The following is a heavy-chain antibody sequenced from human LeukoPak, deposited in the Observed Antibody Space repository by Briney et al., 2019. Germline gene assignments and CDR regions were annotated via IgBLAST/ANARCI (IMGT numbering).Heavy chain of an antibody. J-gene: IGHJ3*02. CDR1: GFTFSSYA. V-gene: IGHV3-21*01. CDR2: ISSSSSYI. CDR3: ARVLWFGEGGAFDI. Sequence: GGSLRLSCAASGFTFSSYAMSWVRQAPGKGLEWVSSISSSSSYIYYADSVKGRFTISRDNAKNSLYLQMNSLRAEDTAVYYCARVLWFGEGGAFDIWGQGTMVTVSS. D-gene: IGHD3-10*01.